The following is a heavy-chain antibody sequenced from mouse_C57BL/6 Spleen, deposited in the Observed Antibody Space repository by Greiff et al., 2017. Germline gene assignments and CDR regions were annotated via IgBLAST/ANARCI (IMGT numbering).Heavy chain of an antibody. CDR2: INYDGSST. Sequence: EVMLVESEGGLVQPGSSMKLSCTASGFTFSDYYMAWVRQVPEKGLEWVANINYDGSSTYYLDSLKSRFIISRDNAKNILYLQMSSLKSEDTATYYCARVDSSDLDYWGRGTTLTVSS. V-gene: IGHV5-16*01. CDR1: GFTFSDYY. J-gene: IGHJ2*01. CDR3: ARVDSSDLDY. D-gene: IGHD3-2*02.